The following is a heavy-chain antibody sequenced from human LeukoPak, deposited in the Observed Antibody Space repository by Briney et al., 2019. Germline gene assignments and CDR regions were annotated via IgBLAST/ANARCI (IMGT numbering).Heavy chain of an antibody. V-gene: IGHV5-51*01. D-gene: IGHD5-18*01. J-gene: IGHJ4*02. CDR2: IYPGDSDT. Sequence: GESLKISCKGSGYSFTSYWIGWVRQMSGKGLEWMGIIYPGDSDTRYSPSFQGQVTISADKSISTAYLQWGSLKASDTAMYYCARQAVDTAMASNDYWGQGTLVTVSS. CDR1: GYSFTSYW. CDR3: ARQAVDTAMASNDY.